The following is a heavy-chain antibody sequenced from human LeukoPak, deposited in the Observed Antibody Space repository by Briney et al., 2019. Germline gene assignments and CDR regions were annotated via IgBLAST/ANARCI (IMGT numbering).Heavy chain of an antibody. CDR3: AGSSVRGNPGKWFDH. J-gene: IGHJ5*02. Sequence: GASVNVSYKPSGGTVSSYVISWLRQAPGQGLEGMGGIIPIFGTANYAQKFQGRVTITTDEATRTAYMELMSMRSEDEAVYYCAGSSVRGNPGKWFDHWGQGTLVTVSS. CDR1: GGTVSSYV. V-gene: IGHV1-69*05. CDR2: IIPIFGTA. D-gene: IGHD3-10*01.